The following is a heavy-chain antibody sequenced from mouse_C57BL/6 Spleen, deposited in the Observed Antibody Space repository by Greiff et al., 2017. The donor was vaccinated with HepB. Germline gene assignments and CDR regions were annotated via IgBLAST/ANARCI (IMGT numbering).Heavy chain of an antibody. CDR2: ISSGGDYI. CDR3: TREDGSSYWYFDV. D-gene: IGHD1-1*01. V-gene: IGHV5-9-1*02. Sequence: EVQRVESGEGLVKPGGSLKLSCAASGFTFSSYAMSWVRQTPEKRLEWVAYISSGGDYIYYADTVKGRFTISRDNARHTLYLQMSSLKSEDTALYYCTREDGSSYWYFDVWGTGTTVTVSS. J-gene: IGHJ1*03. CDR1: GFTFSSYA.